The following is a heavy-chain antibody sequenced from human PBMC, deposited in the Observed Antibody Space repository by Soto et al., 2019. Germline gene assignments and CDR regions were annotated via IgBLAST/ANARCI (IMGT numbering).Heavy chain of an antibody. J-gene: IGHJ6*02. Sequence: ASVKVSCKASGGTFSSYAISWVRQAPGQGLEWMGGIIPIFGTANYAQKFQGRVTITADESTSTAYMELSSLRSEDTAVYYCARGTYYGSGSYYNDYGRYYYYGMDVWGQGTTVTVSS. CDR2: IIPIFGTA. CDR1: GGTFSSYA. CDR3: ARGTYYGSGSYYNDYGRYYYYGMDV. D-gene: IGHD3-10*01. V-gene: IGHV1-69*13.